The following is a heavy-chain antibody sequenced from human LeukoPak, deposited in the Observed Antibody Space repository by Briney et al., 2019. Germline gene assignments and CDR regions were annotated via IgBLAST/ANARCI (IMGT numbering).Heavy chain of an antibody. CDR3: ARVYSSSWQGASN. V-gene: IGHV3-21*01. CDR1: GSTFSIYS. Sequence: AGRSLRLAWPAAGSTFSIYSMDCVRQAPGDWLGWDSYISISGSHIAYEDSVKGRFTISRDNDKNSLYLQKSSLRAEDTAVYYCARVYSSSWQGASNWGQGTLVTVSS. CDR2: ISISGSHI. J-gene: IGHJ4*02. D-gene: IGHD6-13*01.